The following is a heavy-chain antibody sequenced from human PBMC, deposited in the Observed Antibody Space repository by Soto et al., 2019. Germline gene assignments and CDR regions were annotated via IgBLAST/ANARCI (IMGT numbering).Heavy chain of an antibody. J-gene: IGHJ6*02. V-gene: IGHV3-23*01. D-gene: IGHD2-8*01. CDR3: AKSGGPIVLMVYAMAYYGMDV. CDR1: GFTFSSYA. CDR2: ISGSGGST. Sequence: GGSLRLSCAASGFTFSSYAMSWVRQAPGKGLEWVSAISGSGGSTYYADSVKGRFTISRDNSKNTLYLQMNSLRAEDTAVYYCAKSGGPIVLMVYAMAYYGMDVWGQGTTVTVSS.